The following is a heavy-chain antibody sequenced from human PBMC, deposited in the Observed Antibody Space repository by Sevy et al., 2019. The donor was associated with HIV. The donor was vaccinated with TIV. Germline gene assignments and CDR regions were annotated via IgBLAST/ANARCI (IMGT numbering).Heavy chain of an antibody. D-gene: IGHD2-15*01. CDR3: ARDFGRYCSGGSCYSLPIYYYYYMDV. CDR1: GGTFSSYA. V-gene: IGHV1-69*06. CDR2: IIPIFGTA. J-gene: IGHJ6*03. Sequence: ASVKVSCKASGGTFSSYAISWVRQAPGQGLEWMGGIIPIFGTANYAQKFQGRVTITADKSTSTAYMELSSLRSEDTAVYYCARDFGRYCSGGSCYSLPIYYYYYMDVWGNGTTVTVSS.